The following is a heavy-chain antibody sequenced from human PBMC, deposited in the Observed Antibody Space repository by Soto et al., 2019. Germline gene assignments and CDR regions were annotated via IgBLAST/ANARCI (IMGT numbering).Heavy chain of an antibody. D-gene: IGHD5-12*01. Sequence: QVQLVESGGVLVKPGGSLRLSCAASGFTFSDYYMSWIRQAPGKGLEWVAYISLSGSMIDYADSVKGRFTISRDNAKNSLYLQMDSLRAEDSAVYYCLRRSGFDYLVAFDVSGQGTVVTVSS. CDR1: GFTFSDYY. CDR3: LRRSGFDYLVAFDV. V-gene: IGHV3-11*01. CDR2: ISLSGSMI. J-gene: IGHJ3*01.